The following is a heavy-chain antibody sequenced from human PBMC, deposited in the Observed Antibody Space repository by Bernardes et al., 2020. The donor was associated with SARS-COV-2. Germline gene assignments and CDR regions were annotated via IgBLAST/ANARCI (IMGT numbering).Heavy chain of an antibody. Sequence: ASMKVSCKVSGYTLTELSMHWVRQAPGKGLEWMGGFDPEDGETIYAQKFQGRVTMTEDTSTDTAYMELSSLRSEDTAVYYCATAPAAILGACFDPWGQGTLVTVAS. J-gene: IGHJ5*02. CDR1: GYTLTELS. D-gene: IGHD2-2*02. V-gene: IGHV1-24*01. CDR3: ATAPAAILGACFDP. CDR2: FDPEDGET.